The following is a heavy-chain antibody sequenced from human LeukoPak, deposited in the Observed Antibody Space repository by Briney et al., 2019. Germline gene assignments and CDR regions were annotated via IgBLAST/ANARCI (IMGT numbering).Heavy chain of an antibody. CDR1: GFIFSSHG. D-gene: IGHD3-9*01. V-gene: IGHV3-30*02. J-gene: IGHJ5*02. Sequence: GGTLRLSCAASGFIFSSHGMHWVRQAPGKGLEWVAFIRYDGRNKYYGDPVKGRFSISRDNSKNTLYLQMNSLRAEDTAVYYCAKGRRYNILTGHYVSEVDPWGQGTLVTVSS. CDR2: IRYDGRNK. CDR3: AKGRRYNILTGHYVSEVDP.